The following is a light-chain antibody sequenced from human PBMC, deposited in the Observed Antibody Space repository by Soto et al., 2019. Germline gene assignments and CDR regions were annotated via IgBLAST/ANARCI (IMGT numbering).Light chain of an antibody. V-gene: IGKV3-15*01. J-gene: IGKJ5*01. CDR3: QQYNKWPIT. Sequence: IVLTQSPASLSVSPGEGATLSCRASQNVNNLLAWYQQKPGRPPRLIIYGASTRATGIPARFSGSGSGKEITLSISRLQSEDFAVYYCQQYNKWPITFGLGTRLET. CDR2: GAS. CDR1: QNVNNL.